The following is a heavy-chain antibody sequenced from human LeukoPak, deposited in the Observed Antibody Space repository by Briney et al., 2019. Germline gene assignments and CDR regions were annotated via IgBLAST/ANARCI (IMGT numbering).Heavy chain of an antibody. J-gene: IGHJ5*02. CDR3: ARAPRGYYDAFDP. V-gene: IGHV4-59*01. CDR1: GGSISSYH. D-gene: IGHD3-22*01. Sequence: SETLSLTCTVSGGSISSYHWSWIRQPPGKGLEWIGYIYYSGSTNYNPSLKSRVTISVDTSKNQFSLKLSSVTAADTAVYYCARAPRGYYDAFDPWGQGTLVTVSS. CDR2: IYYSGST.